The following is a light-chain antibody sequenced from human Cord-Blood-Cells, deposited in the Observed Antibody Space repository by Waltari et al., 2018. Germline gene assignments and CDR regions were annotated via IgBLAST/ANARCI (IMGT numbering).Light chain of an antibody. CDR1: RSDVGGYNY. CDR3: SSYAGSNNWV. V-gene: IGLV2-8*01. CDR2: GVT. J-gene: IGLJ3*02. Sequence: QSALTQPPSASASPGQSVTISRTGTRSDVGGYNYVSWYQQHPGNAPKLMVFGVTKRPSVVPDRFSGSKSGYTASLTVSGLQAEDEAYYYCSSYAGSNNWVFGGGTKLTVL.